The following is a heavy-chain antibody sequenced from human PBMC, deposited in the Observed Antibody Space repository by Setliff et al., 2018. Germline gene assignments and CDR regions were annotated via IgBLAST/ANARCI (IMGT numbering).Heavy chain of an antibody. CDR1: GYTFISYG. D-gene: IGHD3-3*01. CDR3: ARAPRLEWLLPTFDS. J-gene: IGHJ4*02. Sequence: ASVKVSCKTSGYTFISYGISWVRQAPGQGLEWMGWINNYNGNTDYAQNIQGRVTMTTDTSTSTAYMELRSLRSDDTAAYYCARAPRLEWLLPTFDSWGQGTLVTVSS. V-gene: IGHV1-18*01. CDR2: INNYNGNT.